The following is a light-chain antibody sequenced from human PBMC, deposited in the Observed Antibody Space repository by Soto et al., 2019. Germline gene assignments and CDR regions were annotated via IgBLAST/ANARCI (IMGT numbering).Light chain of an antibody. CDR2: GPS. CDR3: QQYNNWPRT. V-gene: IGKV3-15*01. Sequence: EIVMTQSPATLSVSPGERATLSFRASQSVSYNLAWYQHKPGQAPRIISYGPSTRATGIPARVSGSGSGTEFTLTISSLKSEDFELYYCQQYNNWPRTFGQGTKVDI. J-gene: IGKJ1*01. CDR1: QSVSYN.